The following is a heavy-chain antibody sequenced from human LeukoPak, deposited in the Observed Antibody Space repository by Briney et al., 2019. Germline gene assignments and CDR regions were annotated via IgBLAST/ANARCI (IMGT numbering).Heavy chain of an antibody. D-gene: IGHD6-19*01. CDR3: AKAAVVGLDY. J-gene: IGHJ4*02. CDR1: GFTFSTFA. CDR2: IFPSGGEI. V-gene: IGHV3-23*01. Sequence: GGSLRLSCAASGFTFSTFAMIWVRQPPGKGLEWVSSIFPSGGEIHYADSVRGRFTISRDNSKSTLSLQMNSLRTEDTALYYCAKAAVVGLDYWGQGTLVTVSS.